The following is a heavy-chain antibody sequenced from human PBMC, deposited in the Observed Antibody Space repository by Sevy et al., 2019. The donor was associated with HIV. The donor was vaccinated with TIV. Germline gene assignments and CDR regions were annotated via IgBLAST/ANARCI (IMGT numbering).Heavy chain of an antibody. D-gene: IGHD6-13*01. CDR3: AKDYSSSWQFDY. CDR2: ISGSGGST. J-gene: IGHJ4*02. Sequence: GGSLRLSCAASGFTFSSYAMSWVRQAPGKGLEWVSDISGSGGSTYYADSVKGRFTISRDNSKNTLYLQMNSLRAEDTAVYYCAKDYSSSWQFDYWGQGTLVTVSS. V-gene: IGHV3-23*01. CDR1: GFTFSSYA.